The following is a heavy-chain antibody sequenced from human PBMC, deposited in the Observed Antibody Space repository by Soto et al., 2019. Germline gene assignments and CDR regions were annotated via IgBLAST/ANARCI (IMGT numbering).Heavy chain of an antibody. V-gene: IGHV3-7*05. CDR2: IKQDGSER. J-gene: IGHJ6*02. CDR3: VREAHDSAPYGMDV. CDR1: GFIFSSHW. Sequence: EVQLVESGGGLVQPGGSLRLSCEASGFIFSSHWMSWVRQGPGEGLEWVANIKQDGSERCFLDSVKGRFTISRDNAKNSLYLQMNSLGVEDTAVYFCVREAHDSAPYGMDVWGQGTTVTVSS. D-gene: IGHD3-22*01.